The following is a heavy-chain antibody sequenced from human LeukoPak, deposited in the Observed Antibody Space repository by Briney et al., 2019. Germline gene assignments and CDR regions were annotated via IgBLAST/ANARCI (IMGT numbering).Heavy chain of an antibody. Sequence: ASVKVSCKASGYTFTGYYMHWVRQAPGQGLEWMGWINPNSGGTNYAQKFQGRVTMTRDTSISTAYLELSRLRPSDTAVYYCGKEGCCCGRFYPHFDDWGQGTPVTVSS. J-gene: IGHJ4*01. D-gene: IGHD1-26*01. CDR2: INPNSGGT. V-gene: IGHV1-2*02. CDR3: GKEGCCCGRFYPHFDD. CDR1: GYTFTGYY.